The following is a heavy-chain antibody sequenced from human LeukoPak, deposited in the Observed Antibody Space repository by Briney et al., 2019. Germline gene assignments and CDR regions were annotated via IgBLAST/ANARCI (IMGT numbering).Heavy chain of an antibody. J-gene: IGHJ4*02. CDR2: ISYDGSNK. D-gene: IGHD2-2*02. CDR3: ARGDTKYCSSASCHNPFDQ. Sequence: GGSLRLSCAASGFTFSSYGMHWVRQAPGKGLEWVAVISYDGSNKYYADSVKGRFTISRDNSKNTLYLQMNSLRAEDTAVYYCARGDTKYCSSASCHNPFDQWGQGTLVTVSS. V-gene: IGHV3-30*03. CDR1: GFTFSSYG.